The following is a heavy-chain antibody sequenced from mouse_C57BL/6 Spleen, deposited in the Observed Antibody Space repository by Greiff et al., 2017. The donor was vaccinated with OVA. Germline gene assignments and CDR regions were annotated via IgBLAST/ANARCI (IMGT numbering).Heavy chain of an antibody. J-gene: IGHJ3*01. CDR1: GFTFSSYA. Sequence: EVMLVESGGGLVKPGGSLKLSCAASGFTFSSYAMSWVRQTPEKRLEWVATISDGGSYTYYPDNVKGRFTISRDNAKNNLYLQMSHLKSEDTAMYYCARERERVPFAYWGQGTLVTVSA. CDR2: ISDGGSYT. V-gene: IGHV5-4*01. CDR3: ARERERVPFAY.